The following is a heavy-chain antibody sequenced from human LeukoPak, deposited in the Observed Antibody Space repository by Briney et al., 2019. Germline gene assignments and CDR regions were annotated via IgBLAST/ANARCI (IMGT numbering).Heavy chain of an antibody. D-gene: IGHD1-14*01. J-gene: IGHJ3*02. CDR1: GFTFSNYA. CDR2: ISSSGSTI. Sequence: GGSLRLSCAASGFTFSNYAMSWIRQAPGKGLEWVSYISSSGSTIYYADSVKGRFTISRDNAKNSLYLQMNSLRAEDTAVYYCARDSGTLDAFDIWGQGTMVTVSS. CDR3: ARDSGTLDAFDI. V-gene: IGHV3-11*01.